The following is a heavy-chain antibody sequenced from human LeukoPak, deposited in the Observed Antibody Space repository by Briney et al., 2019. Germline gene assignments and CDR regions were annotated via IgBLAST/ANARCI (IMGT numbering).Heavy chain of an antibody. CDR3: ARGYGRGMDV. V-gene: IGHV6-1*01. CDR1: GDSVSSNSAA. Sequence: SQTLSLTCAISGDSVSSNSAAWNWIRQSPSRGLEWLGRTYYRSKWYNDYTVSVKTRIIIKPDTSKNQFSLQVNSVTPEDTAAYYCARGYGRGMDVWGQGTTVTVSS. J-gene: IGHJ6*02. D-gene: IGHD1-26*01. CDR2: TYYRSKWYN.